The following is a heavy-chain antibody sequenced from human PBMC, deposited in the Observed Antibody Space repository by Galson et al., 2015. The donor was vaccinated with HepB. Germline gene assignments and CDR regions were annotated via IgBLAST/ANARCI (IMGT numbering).Heavy chain of an antibody. CDR1: GFTFDDYA. J-gene: IGHJ6*02. Sequence: SLRLSCAASGFTFDDYAMHWVRQAPGKGLEWVSGISWNSGSIGYADSVKGRFTISRDNAKNSLYLQMNSLRAEDTALYYCAKDILGFLERAGGMDVWGQGTTVTVSS. CDR2: ISWNSGSI. CDR3: AKDILGFLERAGGMDV. D-gene: IGHD3-3*02. V-gene: IGHV3-9*01.